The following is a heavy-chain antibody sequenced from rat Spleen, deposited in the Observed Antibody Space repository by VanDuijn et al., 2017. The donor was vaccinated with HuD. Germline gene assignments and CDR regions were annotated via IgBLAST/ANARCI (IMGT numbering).Heavy chain of an antibody. CDR3: VRHGYTRYYFDY. CDR1: GFTFSDFY. V-gene: IGHV5-22*01. CDR2: ISYEGTGT. D-gene: IGHD1-9*01. J-gene: IGHJ2*01. Sequence: EVQLVESGGGLVQPGRSLKLSCAASGFTFSDFYMAWVRQAPKKGLEWVASISYEGTGTYFGDSVKGRFTISRDNAKSTLYLQMNSLRSEDSASYYCVRHGYTRYYFDYWGQGVMVTVSS.